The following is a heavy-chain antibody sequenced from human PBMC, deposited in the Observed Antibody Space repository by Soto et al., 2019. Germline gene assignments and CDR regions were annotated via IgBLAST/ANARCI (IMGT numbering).Heavy chain of an antibody. V-gene: IGHV3-53*01. CDR3: ARTYSTSSGQFAY. J-gene: IGHJ4*02. Sequence: GGSLRLSCAASGFTVSNNYMSWVRQPPGKGLEWVSAIYSDSSTYYADSVKGRFTISRDNSKNTLYLQMNSLRAEDTAVYYCARTYSTSSGQFAYWGQGSLVTVSS. D-gene: IGHD6-6*01. CDR2: IYSDSST. CDR1: GFTVSNNY.